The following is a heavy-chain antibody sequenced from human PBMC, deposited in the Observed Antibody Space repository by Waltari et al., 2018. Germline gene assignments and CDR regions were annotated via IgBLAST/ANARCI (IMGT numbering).Heavy chain of an antibody. Sequence: QVQLQESGPGLVKPSGTLSLTCVVYGCSISRGNWWSWVRQPPGKGLEWIGEIYHSGSTNYNPSLKSRLSISLDKSKNQFSLNLSSVTAADTAVYYCARDRGLRGGYDSWGQGTLVTVSS. V-gene: IGHV4-4*02. CDR2: IYHSGST. CDR1: GCSISRGNW. CDR3: ARDRGLRGGYDS. J-gene: IGHJ5*02. D-gene: IGHD5-12*01.